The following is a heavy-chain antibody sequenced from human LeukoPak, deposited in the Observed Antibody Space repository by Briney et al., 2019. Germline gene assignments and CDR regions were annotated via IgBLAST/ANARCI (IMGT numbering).Heavy chain of an antibody. CDR3: ASGIAAAGTIY. J-gene: IGHJ4*02. CDR2: ISYDGSNK. CDR1: GFTFSCYA. D-gene: IGHD6-13*01. V-gene: IGHV3-30*04. Sequence: GGSLRLSCAASGFTFSCYAMHWVHQAPGKGLEWVAVISYDGSNKYYADSVKGRFTISRDNSKNTLYLQMNSLRAEDTAVYYCASGIAAAGTIYWGQGTLVTVSS.